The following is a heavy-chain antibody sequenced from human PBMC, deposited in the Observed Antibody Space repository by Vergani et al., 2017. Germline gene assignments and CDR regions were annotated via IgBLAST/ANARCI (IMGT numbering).Heavy chain of an antibody. Sequence: QVQLQQWGAGLLKPSETLSLTCAVYGESFSNYYWSWIRQPPGKGLEWIGDVSHSGSTNYNPSLKSRVTISIDTSKNQFSLKLSSVTAADTAVYYCARRRGYTYGYYYYYMDVWGKGTTVTVSS. CDR3: ARRRGYTYGYYYYYMDV. CDR1: GESFSNYY. J-gene: IGHJ6*03. D-gene: IGHD5-18*01. CDR2: VSHSGST. V-gene: IGHV4-34*01.